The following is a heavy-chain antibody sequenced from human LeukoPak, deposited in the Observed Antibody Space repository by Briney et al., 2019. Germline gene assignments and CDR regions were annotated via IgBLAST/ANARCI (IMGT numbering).Heavy chain of an antibody. D-gene: IGHD6-19*01. Sequence: GGSLRLSCAASAFTFTSFAMTWVRQAPGKGLEWVSTIGGSGGGTFYADSVKVRFTISRDNSKNTLYLQMNSLRVDDTAVYYCAKGCSSGWSKFDYWGQGTLVTVSS. J-gene: IGHJ4*02. CDR2: IGGSGGGT. CDR3: AKGCSSGWSKFDY. CDR1: AFTFTSFA. V-gene: IGHV3-23*01.